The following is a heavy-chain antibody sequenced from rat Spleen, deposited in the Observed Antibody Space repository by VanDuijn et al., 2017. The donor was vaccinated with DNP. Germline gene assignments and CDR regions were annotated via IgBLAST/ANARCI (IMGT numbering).Heavy chain of an antibody. CDR2: ITSGSGST. CDR1: GFTFNYYW. D-gene: IGHD1-1*01. J-gene: IGHJ4*01. CDR3: ARVGDLHYGGDWDVLDV. V-gene: IGHV5-31*01. Sequence: EVQLVESGGDLVQPGRSLKLSCVASGFTFNYYWMAWVRQVPGKGLEWIASITSGSGSTSYLDSVWGRFTISRDDAKDTLSLQMNSLRSGDTATYYCARVGDLHYGGDWDVLDVWGQGTSVTVSS.